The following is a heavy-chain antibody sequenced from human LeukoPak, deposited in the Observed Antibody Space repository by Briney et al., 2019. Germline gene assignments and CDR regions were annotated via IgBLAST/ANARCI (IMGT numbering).Heavy chain of an antibody. CDR1: GGSFSGYY. V-gene: IGHV4-34*01. CDR3: ARETTVGYFDD. Sequence: SETLSLTCAVYGGSFSGYYLRWIRQPPGKGLEWIGEINHSGSTNYNPSLKSRVTISVDTSKNQFSLKLSSVTAADTAVYYCARETTVGYFDDWGQGTLVTVSS. D-gene: IGHD4-23*01. CDR2: INHSGST. J-gene: IGHJ4*02.